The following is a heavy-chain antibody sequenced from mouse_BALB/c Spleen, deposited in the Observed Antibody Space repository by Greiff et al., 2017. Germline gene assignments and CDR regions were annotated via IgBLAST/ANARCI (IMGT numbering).Heavy chain of an antibody. J-gene: IGHJ2*01. Sequence: EVMLVESGAELVKPGASVKLSCTASGFNIKDTYMHWVKQRPEQGLEWIGRIDPANGNTKYDPKFQGKATITADTSSNTAYLQLSSLTSEDTAVYYCARGYYGNFDYWGQGTTLTVSS. V-gene: IGHV14-3*02. D-gene: IGHD2-1*01. CDR2: IDPANGNT. CDR1: GFNIKDTY. CDR3: ARGYYGNFDY.